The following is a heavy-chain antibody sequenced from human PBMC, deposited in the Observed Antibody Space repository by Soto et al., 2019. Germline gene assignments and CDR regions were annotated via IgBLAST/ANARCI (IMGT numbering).Heavy chain of an antibody. CDR1: GFTLSAQY. V-gene: IGHV3-72*01. J-gene: IGHJ4*01. CDR3: VRDTYFPDSSGYTRFFDY. Sequence: EVQLVESGGGLVQPGGSLRHSCAGSGFTLSAQYIDWVRQAPGTGLEWLGGSRDTAQGYSTAYAASVKGRFTTSRDESKYSVYLQMNSLKTEDTAVYYWVRDTYFPDSSGYTRFFDYWCPGTLVTVSS. D-gene: IGHD3-22*01. CDR2: SRDTAQGYST.